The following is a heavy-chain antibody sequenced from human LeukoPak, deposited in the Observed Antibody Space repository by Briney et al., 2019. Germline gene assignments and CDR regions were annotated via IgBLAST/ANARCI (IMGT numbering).Heavy chain of an antibody. V-gene: IGHV3-11*01. CDR2: ISPSGSDM. CDR3: ARAPSSRRSYFDY. D-gene: IGHD6-6*01. J-gene: IGHJ4*02. CDR1: GFTFSDHY. Sequence: GRSLRLSCAAPGFTFSDHYMTWIRQAPGKGLEWLSYISPSGSDMNNADSVKGRFTISRDNAKRSLYLQMNSLRAEDTAVYYCARAPSSRRSYFDYWGQGTLVTVSS.